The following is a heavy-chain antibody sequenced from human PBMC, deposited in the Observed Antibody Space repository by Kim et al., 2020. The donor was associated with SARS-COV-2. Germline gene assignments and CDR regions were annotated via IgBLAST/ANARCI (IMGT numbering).Heavy chain of an antibody. J-gene: IGHJ4*02. CDR3: ARVSPKGYCSGGSCPPGGY. Sequence: ASVKVSCKASGYTFTSYDINWVRQATGQGLEWMGWMNPNSGNTGYAQKFQGRVTMTRNTSISTAYMELSSLRSEDTAVYYCARVSPKGYCSGGSCPPGGYWGQGTLVTVSS. CDR1: GYTFTSYD. CDR2: MNPNSGNT. V-gene: IGHV1-8*01. D-gene: IGHD2-15*01.